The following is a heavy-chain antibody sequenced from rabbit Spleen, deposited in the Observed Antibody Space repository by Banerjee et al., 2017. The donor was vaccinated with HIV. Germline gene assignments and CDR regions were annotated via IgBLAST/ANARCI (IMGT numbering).Heavy chain of an antibody. CDR1: GFSFSSGYD. V-gene: IGHV1S40*01. CDR2: IDAPSGGGT. D-gene: IGHD4-1*01. CDR3: ARDGYSRGWGIILYYFNL. J-gene: IGHJ4*01. Sequence: QSLEESGGDLVKPGASLTLTCTASGFSFSSGYDMCWVRQAPGKGLEWIGCIDAPSGGGTVYATWAKGRFTISKTSSTTVTLQMTSLTAADTATYFCARDGYSRGWGIILYYFNLWGPGTLVTVS.